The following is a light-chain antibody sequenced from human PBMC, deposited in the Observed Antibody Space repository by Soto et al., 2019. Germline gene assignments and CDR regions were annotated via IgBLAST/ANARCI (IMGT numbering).Light chain of an antibody. Sequence: QSVLTQPPSVSGAPGQRVSISCTGSTSNIGAPYDVHWYQHLPGTAPKLLIYGDNNRPSGVPDRFSDSKSGTSASLAISGLRSEDEADYYCAAWDDSLSVYVFGTGTKVTVL. CDR1: TSNIGAPYD. CDR2: GDN. V-gene: IGLV1-40*01. CDR3: AAWDDSLSVYV. J-gene: IGLJ1*01.